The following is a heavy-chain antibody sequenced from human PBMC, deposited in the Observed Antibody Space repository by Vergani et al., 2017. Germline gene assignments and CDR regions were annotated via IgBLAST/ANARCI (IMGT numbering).Heavy chain of an antibody. CDR1: GFTFSSYA. Sequence: EVQLLESGGGLVQPGGSLRLSCAASGFTFSSYAMSWVRQAPGKGLGWVLAICGSGVGTYYADSVKGRFTISGDNTKNTLYLQMNSLSAEDTAVYYCASSSPKYHTVRGDYWGQGTLVIVSS. CDR3: ASSSPKYHTVRGDY. D-gene: IGHD4-11*01. CDR2: ICGSGVGT. J-gene: IGHJ4*02. V-gene: IGHV3-23*01.